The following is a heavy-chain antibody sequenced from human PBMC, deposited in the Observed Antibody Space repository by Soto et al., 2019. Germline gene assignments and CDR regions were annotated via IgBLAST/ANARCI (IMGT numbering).Heavy chain of an antibody. J-gene: IGHJ5*02. CDR3: AKALSAAAANCFDP. CDR2: ISYDGSNK. CDR1: GFTFSSYG. V-gene: IGHV3-30*18. Sequence: GGSLRLSCAASGFTFSSYGMHWVRQAPGKGLEWVAVISYDGSNKYYADSVKGRFTISRDNSKNTLYLQMNSLRAEDTAVYYCAKALSAAAANCFDPWGQGTLVTVSS. D-gene: IGHD6-13*01.